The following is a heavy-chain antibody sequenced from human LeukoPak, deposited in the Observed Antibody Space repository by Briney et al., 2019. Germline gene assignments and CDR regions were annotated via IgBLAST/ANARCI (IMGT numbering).Heavy chain of an antibody. CDR1: GGSIRSGSINDGGYY. CDR3: ARQGMDEQWLVPDDLDY. Sequence: PSQTLSLTCTVSGGSIRSGSINDGGYYWNWIRQRPGKGLEWIGYIYYTGTTNYNPALKGRLTISVDTSKNHFSLRLNSVTAADTAVYYCARQGMDEQWLVPDDLDYWGQGTLVTVSS. J-gene: IGHJ4*02. V-gene: IGHV4-30-4*08. CDR2: IYYTGTT. D-gene: IGHD6-19*01.